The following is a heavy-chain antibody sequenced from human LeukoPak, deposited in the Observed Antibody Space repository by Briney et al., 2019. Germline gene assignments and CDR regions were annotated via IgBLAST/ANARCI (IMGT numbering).Heavy chain of an antibody. Sequence: GGSLRLSCAATGFTFHDYAMSWVRQAPGKGLEWVSGVSDSGRSTYYTDSVKGRFTISRDNSKNTVSLRMNNMRADDTAVYFCARHDSFIPWWGQGILVIVSS. CDR2: VSDSGRST. J-gene: IGHJ4*02. D-gene: IGHD5-18*01. V-gene: IGHV3-23*01. CDR1: GFTFHDYA. CDR3: ARHDSFIPW.